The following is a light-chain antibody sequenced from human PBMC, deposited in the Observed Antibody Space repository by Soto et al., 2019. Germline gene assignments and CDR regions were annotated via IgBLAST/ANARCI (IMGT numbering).Light chain of an antibody. CDR2: GAS. CDR1: QSASSSY. Sequence: EIVLTQSPGTLSLSPGERATLSCRASQSASSSYLAWYQLKPGQAPRLLIYGASSRATGIPDRFSGSGSGTDFTLTISRLEPEDFAVYYCHQYGSSPSYTFGQGTKLEIK. CDR3: HQYGSSPSYT. J-gene: IGKJ2*01. V-gene: IGKV3-20*01.